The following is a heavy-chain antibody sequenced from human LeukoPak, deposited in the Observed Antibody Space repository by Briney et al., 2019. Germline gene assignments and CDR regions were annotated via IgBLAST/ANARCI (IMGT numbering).Heavy chain of an antibody. V-gene: IGHV4-38-2*02. Sequence: PSETLSLTCTVSGYSISSGYYWGWIRQPPGKGLEWIGSIYHSGSTYYNPSLKSRVTISVDTSKNQFSLKLSSVTAADTAVYYCARDGEYYGDKGDFDYWGQGTLVTVSS. D-gene: IGHD4-17*01. CDR1: GYSISSGYY. J-gene: IGHJ4*02. CDR2: IYHSGST. CDR3: ARDGEYYGDKGDFDY.